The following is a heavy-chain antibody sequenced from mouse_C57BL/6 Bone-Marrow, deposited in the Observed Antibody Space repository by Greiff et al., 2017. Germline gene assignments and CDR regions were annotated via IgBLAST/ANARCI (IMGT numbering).Heavy chain of an antibody. CDR1: GYTFTSYG. CDR2: IYPRSGNT. V-gene: IGHV1-81*01. J-gene: IGHJ2*01. Sequence: VQLQQSGAELARPGASVKLSCKASGYTFTSYGISWVKQRTGQGLEWIGEIYPRSGNTYYNEKFNGKATLTADKSSSTAYMELRSLTSEDAAVYFCARRDYFDYWGQGTTLTVSS. CDR3: ARRDYFDY.